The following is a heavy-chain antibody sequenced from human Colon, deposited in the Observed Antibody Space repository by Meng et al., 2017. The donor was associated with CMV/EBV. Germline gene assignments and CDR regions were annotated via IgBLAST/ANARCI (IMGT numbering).Heavy chain of an antibody. Sequence: SETLSLTCTVSGGSISTDYWSWIRQSPGKGLEWIGYFYTSGITNYNPSLKNRVTISVDMSKSQFSLRLNSVTAADTAVYYCAGDSMLRTWGQGTLVTVSS. V-gene: IGHV4-59*01. D-gene: IGHD2-8*01. CDR3: AGDSMLRT. J-gene: IGHJ5*02. CDR1: GGSISTDY. CDR2: FYTSGIT.